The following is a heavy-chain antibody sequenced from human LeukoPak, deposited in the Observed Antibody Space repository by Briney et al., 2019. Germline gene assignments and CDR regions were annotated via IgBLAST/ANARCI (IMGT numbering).Heavy chain of an antibody. D-gene: IGHD3-10*02. CDR1: GGSISRYY. Sequence: PSETLSLTCTVSGGSISRYYWSWIRQPPGEGLEWIGFMSYSGSTNYNPSLESRVTISVDTSKKQFLLKLTSVTAADTAVYFCARRRVLMFNSIDYWGQGTLVTVSS. V-gene: IGHV4-59*12. CDR2: MSYSGST. CDR3: ARRRVLMFNSIDY. J-gene: IGHJ4*02.